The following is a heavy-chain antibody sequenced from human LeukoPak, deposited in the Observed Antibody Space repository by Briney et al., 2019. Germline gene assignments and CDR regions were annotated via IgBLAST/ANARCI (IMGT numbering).Heavy chain of an antibody. Sequence: ASVKVSCKASGYNFPSYGSNGVRQAPGQGREWMGWIRPHTGETNSAQRFQDRVTMTTDTSTTTAYMELRSLRIDDTAIYYCAKEVSVAGSKRLDYWGQGTLVTVYS. D-gene: IGHD6-19*01. V-gene: IGHV1-18*01. J-gene: IGHJ4*02. CDR3: AKEVSVAGSKRLDY. CDR2: IRPHTGET. CDR1: GYNFPSYG.